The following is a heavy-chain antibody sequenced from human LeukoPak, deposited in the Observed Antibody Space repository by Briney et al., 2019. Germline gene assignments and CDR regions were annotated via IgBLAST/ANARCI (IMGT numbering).Heavy chain of an antibody. V-gene: IGHV1-2*04. J-gene: IGHJ6*02. CDR3: ARDGGSGSYYVYGMDV. CDR2: INPNSGGT. CDR1: GYTFTSYG. D-gene: IGHD3-10*01. Sequence: ASVKVSCKASGYTFTSYGISWVRQAPGQGLKWMGWINPNSGGTNYAQKFQGWVTMTRDTSISTAYMELSRLRSDDTAVYYCARDGGSGSYYVYGMDVWGQGTTVTVSS.